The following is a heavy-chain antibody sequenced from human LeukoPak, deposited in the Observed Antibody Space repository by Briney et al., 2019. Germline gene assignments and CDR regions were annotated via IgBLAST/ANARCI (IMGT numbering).Heavy chain of an antibody. CDR3: ASPRRPDIVVVPAANFRPHHALDI. J-gene: IGHJ3*02. CDR1: GFTFSSYS. D-gene: IGHD2-2*01. CDR2: ISSSSSYR. V-gene: IGHV3-21*01. Sequence: PGGSLRLSCAASGFTFSSYSMNWVRQAPGKGLEWVSSISSSSSYRYYADSVMGRFTISRDNAKDSLYLQMNSLGAEDAAVYYCASPRRPDIVVVPAANFRPHHALDIWGQGTMVTVSS.